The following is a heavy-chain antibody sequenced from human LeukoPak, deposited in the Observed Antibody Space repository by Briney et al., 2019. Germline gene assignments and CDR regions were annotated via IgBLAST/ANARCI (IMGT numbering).Heavy chain of an antibody. CDR2: TYYRSQQWHS. J-gene: IGHJ4*02. D-gene: IGHD3-3*01. V-gene: IGHV6-1*01. CDR1: GDSVSSNGAS. CDR3: GRETDFGVVTN. Sequence: SQTLSLTCAISGDSVSSNGASWNWIRQSPPRGLEWLGRTYYRSQQWHSDYAPSVKGRITLNPDTSKNQFSLQLNSMTPEDTALYYCGRETDFGVVTNWGQGTLVTVSS.